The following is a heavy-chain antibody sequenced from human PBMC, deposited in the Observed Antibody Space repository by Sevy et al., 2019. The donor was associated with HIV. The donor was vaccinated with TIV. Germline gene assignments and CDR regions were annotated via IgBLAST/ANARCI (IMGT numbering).Heavy chain of an antibody. V-gene: IGHV5-51*01. Sequence: GESLKISCKGSGYTFATYWIGWVRQMPGKGLEWMGIIWPGDSDTRYSPSFQGQVTISADKSISTAYLQWSSLKASDTAMYYCARADYSNSPGGSDPWGQGTLVTVSS. D-gene: IGHD4-4*01. CDR3: ARADYSNSPGGSDP. CDR2: IWPGDSDT. CDR1: GYTFATYW. J-gene: IGHJ5*02.